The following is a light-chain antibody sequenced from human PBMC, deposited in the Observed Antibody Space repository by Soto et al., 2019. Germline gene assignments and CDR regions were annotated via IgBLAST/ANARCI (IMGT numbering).Light chain of an antibody. CDR3: SSYTSSSTRV. Sequence: QSALTQPASVSGSPGQSITISCTGTSSDVGAYDFVSWYQQHPDKAPKLMIYEVGNRPSGVSNRFSGSKSVSTATLTISGLQAEDEADYYCSSYTSSSTRVFGTGTKVTVL. V-gene: IGLV2-14*03. CDR1: SSDVGAYDF. CDR2: EVG. J-gene: IGLJ1*01.